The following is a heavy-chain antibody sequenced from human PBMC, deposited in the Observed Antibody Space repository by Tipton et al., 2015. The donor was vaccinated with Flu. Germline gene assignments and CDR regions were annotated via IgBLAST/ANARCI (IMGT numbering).Heavy chain of an antibody. CDR3: ARATNYDILTGYYCYYGMDV. CDR2: ISAYNGNT. D-gene: IGHD3-9*01. CDR1: GYTFTSYG. Sequence: QVQLVQSGAEVKKPGASVKVSCKASGYTFTSYGISWVRQAPGQGLEWMGWISAYNGNTNYAQKLQGRVTMTTDTSTSTAYMELRSLRSDDTAVYYCARATNYDILTGYYCYYGMDVWGQGTTVTVSS. J-gene: IGHJ6*02. V-gene: IGHV1-18*01.